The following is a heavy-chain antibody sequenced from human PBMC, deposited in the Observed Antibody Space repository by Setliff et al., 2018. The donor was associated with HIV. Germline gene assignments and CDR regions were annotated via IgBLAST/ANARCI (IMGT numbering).Heavy chain of an antibody. CDR2: IFDSGTT. Sequence: PSETLSLTCTVSGGSITSYYWNWIRQSPGKGLEWIGYIFDSGTTKYNPSVTSRVTISVDASKNQFFLQLISVTAAGTAVYYCARQGGYNGPLMVWGQGKLVTAPQ. D-gene: IGHD3-10*01. V-gene: IGHV4-59*08. CDR1: GGSITSYY. CDR3: ARQGGYNGPLMV. J-gene: IGHJ4*02.